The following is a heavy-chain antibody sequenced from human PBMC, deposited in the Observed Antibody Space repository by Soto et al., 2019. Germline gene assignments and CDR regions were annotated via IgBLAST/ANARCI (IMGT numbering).Heavy chain of an antibody. V-gene: IGHV3-33*01. J-gene: IGHJ4*02. CDR3: ATGFLGLCTGGNCPLDS. Sequence: QVQLVESGGGVVQPERSLRLSCAASGFTFSRQAMHWVRQAPGRGLEWVAVIWYHGVDKYYADSVKGRFTISRDNSKNTVYLQMNSLRGDDTAVYYCATGFLGLCTGGNCPLDSWGKGSLVTVYS. CDR2: IWYHGVDK. D-gene: IGHD2-15*01. CDR1: GFTFSRQA.